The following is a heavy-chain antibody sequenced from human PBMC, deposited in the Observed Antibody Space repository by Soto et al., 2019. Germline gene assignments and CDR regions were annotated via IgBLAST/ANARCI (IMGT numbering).Heavy chain of an antibody. D-gene: IGHD2-2*01. CDR2: ISYDGSNK. V-gene: IGHV3-30*03. CDR1: EFVYSGDR. Sequence: GGSVRQSCVASEFVYSGDRMHWIRRAPGKGLEWVAVISYDGSNKYYADSVKGRFTISRDNSKNTLYLQMNSLRAEDTAVYYCALTEGCSSTSCYSLDYWRQGTLVPVSS. J-gene: IGHJ4*02. CDR3: ALTEGCSSTSCYSLDY.